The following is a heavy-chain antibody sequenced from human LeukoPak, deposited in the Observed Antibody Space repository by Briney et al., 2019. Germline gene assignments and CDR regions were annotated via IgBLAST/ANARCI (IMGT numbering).Heavy chain of an antibody. CDR3: AREHSPGYCSSTSCWVNNWFDP. CDR1: GGTFSSYA. J-gene: IGHJ5*02. V-gene: IGHV1-69*01. CDR2: IIPIFGTA. Sequence: GSSVKVSCKASGGTFSSYAISWVRQAPGQGLEWMGGIIPIFGTANYAQKFQGRVTITADESTSTAYMELSSLRSEDTAVYYCAREHSPGYCSSTSCWVNNWFDPWGQGTLVTVSS. D-gene: IGHD2-2*01.